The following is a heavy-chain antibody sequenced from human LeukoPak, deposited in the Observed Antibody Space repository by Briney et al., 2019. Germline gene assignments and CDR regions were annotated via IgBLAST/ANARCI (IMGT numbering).Heavy chain of an antibody. CDR1: GFTFSNDW. CDR3: ARDHAYRADY. V-gene: IGHV3-7*01. CDR2: INQDESKK. J-gene: IGHJ4*02. D-gene: IGHD2-2*01. Sequence: GGSLRLSCAASGFTFSNDWMCWVRQAPGKGLEWVANINQDESKKYYADSVKGRFTISRDNAKNSLYLQMSSLTAEDTAIYYCARDHAYRADYWGQGTLVTISS.